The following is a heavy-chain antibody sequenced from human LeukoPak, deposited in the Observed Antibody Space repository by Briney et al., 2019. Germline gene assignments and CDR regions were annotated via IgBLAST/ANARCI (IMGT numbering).Heavy chain of an antibody. V-gene: IGHV3-11*01. CDR2: ISSSGSTI. Sequence: GGSLRLSCSASAFTCINYYMSCIRQAPGKGLEWVSYISSSGSTIYYADSVKGRFTISRDNAKNSLYLQMNSLRAEDTAVYYCASGKWHYYDSSGYSYWGQGTLVTVSS. D-gene: IGHD3-22*01. CDR3: ASGKWHYYDSSGYSY. J-gene: IGHJ4*02. CDR1: AFTCINYY.